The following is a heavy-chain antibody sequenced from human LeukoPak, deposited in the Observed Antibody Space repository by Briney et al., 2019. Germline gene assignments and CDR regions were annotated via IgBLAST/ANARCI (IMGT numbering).Heavy chain of an antibody. CDR3: ARVTGYMTEDYFDY. V-gene: IGHV3-23*01. Sequence: GGSLRLSCAAPGFTFSNYAINWVRQAPGKGLEWVIGISGGGGNRYYADSVKGRFTISRDSSRNMVYLRMNSLRAADTAVYYCARVTGYMTEDYFDYWGQGTLITVSS. J-gene: IGHJ4*02. CDR1: GFTFSNYA. D-gene: IGHD6-13*01. CDR2: ISGGGGNR.